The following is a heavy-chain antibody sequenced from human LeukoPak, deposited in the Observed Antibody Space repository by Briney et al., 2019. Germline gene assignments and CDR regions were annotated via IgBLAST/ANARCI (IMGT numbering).Heavy chain of an antibody. D-gene: IGHD3-22*01. V-gene: IGHV3-23*01. J-gene: IGHJ1*01. Sequence: GSLRLSCAASGFTFSSYAMSWVRQAPGKGLEWVSTISAGGSSTYYAAPVKGRFTISRDNSKNTLYLQMNILRAEDTAVYYCATGMENYDGSGYYSYFQHWGQGTLVTVYS. CDR1: GFTFSSYA. CDR2: ISAGGSST. CDR3: ATGMENYDGSGYYSYFQH.